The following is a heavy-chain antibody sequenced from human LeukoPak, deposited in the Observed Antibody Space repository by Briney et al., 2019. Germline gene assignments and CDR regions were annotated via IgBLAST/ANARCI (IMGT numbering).Heavy chain of an antibody. CDR2: ISGSGGST. CDR3: AKDRSSSWYHPTDY. J-gene: IGHJ4*02. Sequence: GGSLRLSCAASGFTLSSYVMTWVRQAPGKGLEWVSGISGSGGSTYYADSVKGRFTISRDNSKNTLYLQMNSLRAEDAAVYYCAKDRSSSWYHPTDYWGQGTLVTVSS. V-gene: IGHV3-23*01. CDR1: GFTLSSYV. D-gene: IGHD6-19*01.